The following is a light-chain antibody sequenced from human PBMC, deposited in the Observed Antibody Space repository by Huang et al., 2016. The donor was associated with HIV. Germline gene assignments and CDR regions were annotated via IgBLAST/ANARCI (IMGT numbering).Light chain of an antibody. CDR3: QQTYITPLT. J-gene: IGKJ2*01. Sequence: DIQMTQSPSSLSSSVGDRVTITCRARQSICSYLNWYQQKPGTAPKVLIYSATSLQSGVPTRFSGSGAGTDFTLTINSLQPEDSATYYCQQTYITPLTFGQGTKLEIK. V-gene: IGKV1-39*01. CDR2: SAT. CDR1: QSICSY.